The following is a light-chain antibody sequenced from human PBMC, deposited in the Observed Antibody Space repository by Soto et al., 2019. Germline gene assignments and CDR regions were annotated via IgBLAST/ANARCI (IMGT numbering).Light chain of an antibody. CDR1: QGISTY. V-gene: IGKV1-9*01. CDR3: QQLNSDWYA. J-gene: IGKJ2*01. Sequence: DLQLTQSPSFLSASVGDRVTITCRASQGISTYLAWYLQRPGKAPKLLIYGASTLQSGVPSRFSGSGSGTEFTLTISSLQAEDFGTYYCQQLNSDWYAFGQGTKLEIK. CDR2: GAS.